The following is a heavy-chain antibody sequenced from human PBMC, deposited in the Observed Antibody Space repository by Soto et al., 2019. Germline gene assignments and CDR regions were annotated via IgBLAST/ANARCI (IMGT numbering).Heavy chain of an antibody. D-gene: IGHD3-3*01. V-gene: IGHV4-39*01. CDR2: IYYSGST. CDR1: GGSISSSSYY. CDR3: ARRSRGGYYGVWFDP. Sequence: PSETLSLTCTVSGGSISSSSYYWGWIRQPPGKGLEWIGSIYYSGSTYYNPSLKSRVTISVDTSKNQFSLKLSSVTAADTALYYCARRSRGGYYGVWFDPWGQGTLVTVSS. J-gene: IGHJ5*02.